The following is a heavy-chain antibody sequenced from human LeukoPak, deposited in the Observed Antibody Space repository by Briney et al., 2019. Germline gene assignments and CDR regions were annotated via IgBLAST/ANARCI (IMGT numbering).Heavy chain of an antibody. D-gene: IGHD3-10*01. J-gene: IGHJ5*02. CDR3: ARDRAYGLGKYCFDP. Sequence: PSETLSLTCTVSGDSISSYYWSWIRQPPGKGLEWIGYIDYSGSTNYNPSLKSRVTISVDTSKNQFSLKLSSVTAADTAVYYCARDRAYGLGKYCFDPWGQGTLVTVSS. V-gene: IGHV4-59*01. CDR2: IDYSGST. CDR1: GDSISSYY.